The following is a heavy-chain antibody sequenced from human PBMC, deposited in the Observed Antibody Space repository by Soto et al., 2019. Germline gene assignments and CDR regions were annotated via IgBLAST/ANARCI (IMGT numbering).Heavy chain of an antibody. CDR1: GGSITGTTNY. CDR3: ARRTPLYASESSRFDP. V-gene: IGHV4-39*01. D-gene: IGHD3-10*01. CDR2: VHYTGRT. Sequence: SETLSLTCTDSGGSITGTTNYWGWIRQPPGKGLWWIGTVHYTGRTNYNPSLESRVTISVYTSKNQFSLNLRSVTAANTAVYYCARRTPLYASESSRFDPWGQGALVTVSS. J-gene: IGHJ5*02.